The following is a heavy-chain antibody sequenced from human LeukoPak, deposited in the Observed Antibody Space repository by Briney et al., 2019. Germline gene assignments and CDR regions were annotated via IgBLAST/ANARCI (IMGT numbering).Heavy chain of an antibody. V-gene: IGHV1-2*02. D-gene: IGHD6-13*01. CDR2: INPNSGGT. J-gene: IGHJ6*03. CDR3: ARESSSWSKPDYYMDV. Sequence: GASVKVSCKASGYTFTGYYMHWVRQAPGQGLEWMGWINPNSGGTNYAQKFQGRVTMTRDTSISTAYMELSRLRSDDTAVYYCARESSSWSKPDYYMDVWGKGTTVTISS. CDR1: GYTFTGYY.